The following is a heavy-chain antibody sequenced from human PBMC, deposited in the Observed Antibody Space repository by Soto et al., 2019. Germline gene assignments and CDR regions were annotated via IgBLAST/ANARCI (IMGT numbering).Heavy chain of an antibody. J-gene: IGHJ4*02. V-gene: IGHV3-23*01. CDR2: ISNNGDAT. Sequence: SCKASGYTFTSYYMHWVRQAPGKGLEWVSSISNNGDATYYADSVKGRFHISRDNSEKTVFLEMNSLRVEDTAVYFCAQLALWFGEFGRGYWGQGALVTVSS. CDR3: AQLALWFGEFGRGY. CDR1: GYTFTSYY. D-gene: IGHD3-10*01.